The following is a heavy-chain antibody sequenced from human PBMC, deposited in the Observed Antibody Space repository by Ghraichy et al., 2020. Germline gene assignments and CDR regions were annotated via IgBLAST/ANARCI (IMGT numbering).Heavy chain of an antibody. CDR3: AKDKEEGYGGNPMGAFDI. Sequence: GGSLRLSCAASGFTFDDYTMHWVRQAPGKDLEWVSLISWDGGSTYYADSVKGRFTISRDNSKNSLYLQMNSLRTEDTALYYCAKDKEEGYGGNPMGAFDIWGQGTMVTVSS. CDR2: ISWDGGST. V-gene: IGHV3-43*01. J-gene: IGHJ3*02. D-gene: IGHD4-23*01. CDR1: GFTFDDYT.